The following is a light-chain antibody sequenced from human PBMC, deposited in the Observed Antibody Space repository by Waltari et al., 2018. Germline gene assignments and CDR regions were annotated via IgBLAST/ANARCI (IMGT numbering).Light chain of an antibody. CDR1: SSNLGSNT. J-gene: IGLJ1*01. Sequence: SVLTQPPSASGTPGQRVTISCSGSSSNLGSNTVNWYQQLPGTAPKLLIYNNNQRPSGVPDRFSGSKSGTSASLAISGLQAEDEADYYCAAWDDSLNGYVFGTGTKVTVL. V-gene: IGLV1-44*01. CDR3: AAWDDSLNGYV. CDR2: NNN.